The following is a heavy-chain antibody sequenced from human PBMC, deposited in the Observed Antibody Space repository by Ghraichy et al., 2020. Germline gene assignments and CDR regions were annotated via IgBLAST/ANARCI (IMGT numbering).Heavy chain of an antibody. CDR2: ISGSGGST. CDR1: GFTFSSYA. D-gene: IGHD6-19*01. J-gene: IGHJ6*02. V-gene: IGHV3-23*01. CDR3: SKPNRPPVDPYGMDV. Sequence: GGSLRLSCAASGFTFSSYAMTWVRQAPGKGLEWVSAISGSGGSTYYADSVKGRFTISRDNSMNTLYLQMNSLRAEDTAVYYCSKPNRPPVDPYGMDVWGQGTTVTVSS.